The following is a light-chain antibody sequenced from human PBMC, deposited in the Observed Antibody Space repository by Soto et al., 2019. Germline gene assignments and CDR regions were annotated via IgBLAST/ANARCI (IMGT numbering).Light chain of an antibody. J-gene: IGKJ3*01. V-gene: IGKV3-11*01. CDR3: QERSDWPVT. Sequence: IVLTQSPATLSLSPGERATVSCRASQSVSRYLAWYQHKPGQAPRLLIYDTSNSAIGIPARFTGSGSGTDFTLTISSLEPEDFEVYYCQERSDWPVTFGPGTKVEIK. CDR1: QSVSRY. CDR2: DTS.